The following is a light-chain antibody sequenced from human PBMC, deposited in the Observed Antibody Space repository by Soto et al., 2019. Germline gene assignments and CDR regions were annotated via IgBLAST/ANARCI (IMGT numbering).Light chain of an antibody. CDR2: EVT. Sequence: QSALTQPPSASGSPGQSVTISCTGTSSDVGAYKYVFWYQQYPGKAPKLMIYEVTKRPSGVPDRFSGSKSGNTASRTVSGLQAEDEADYYFTSYGGNDIWVFGGGTKVTVL. V-gene: IGLV2-8*01. J-gene: IGLJ3*02. CDR3: TSYGGNDIWV. CDR1: SSDVGAYKY.